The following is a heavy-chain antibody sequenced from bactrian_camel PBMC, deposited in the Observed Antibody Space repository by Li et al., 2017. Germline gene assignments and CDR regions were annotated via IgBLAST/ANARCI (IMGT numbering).Heavy chain of an antibody. Sequence: VQLVESGGGSVQAGESRRLSCVTSGYTSTTSCVAWVRQAPGKQREGVVSIDRDGRATHADSVKGRFTISRDNVENTLYPQMNDLKVEDTAEYYCAASWCDVGTYSGSRKLYAFSYEGRGTQVTVS. J-gene: IGHJ4*01. CDR1: GYTSTTSC. D-gene: IGHD2*01. CDR2: IDRDGRA. V-gene: IGHV3S1*01.